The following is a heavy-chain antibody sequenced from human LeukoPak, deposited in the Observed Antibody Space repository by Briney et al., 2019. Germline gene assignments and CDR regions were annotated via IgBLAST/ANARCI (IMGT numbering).Heavy chain of an antibody. V-gene: IGHV4-59*11. Sequence: SETLSLTCTVSGASISSHFWTWIRQPPGKGLEWIGYIYYIGSTNYNPSLKSRVTISVDTSKNQFSLNLSSVTAADTAVYYCASTRRDGYPFDYWGQGTLVTVSS. CDR2: IYYIGST. J-gene: IGHJ4*02. CDR3: ASTRRDGYPFDY. D-gene: IGHD5-24*01. CDR1: GASISSHF.